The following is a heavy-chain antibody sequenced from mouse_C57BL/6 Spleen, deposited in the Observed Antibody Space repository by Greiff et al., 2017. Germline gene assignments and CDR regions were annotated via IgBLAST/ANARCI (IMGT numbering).Heavy chain of an antibody. CDR3: ASITTVYYLDD. CDR2: IDPEDGET. J-gene: IGHJ2*01. V-gene: IGHV14-2*01. D-gene: IGHD1-1*01. Sequence: EVKLMESGAELVKPGASVKLSCTASGFNIKDYYMHWVKQRTEQGLEWIGRIDPEDGETKYAPKFQGKATITADTSSNTAYLQLSSLTSEDTAGYYCASITTVYYLDDWGKGTTLTVSS. CDR1: GFNIKDYY.